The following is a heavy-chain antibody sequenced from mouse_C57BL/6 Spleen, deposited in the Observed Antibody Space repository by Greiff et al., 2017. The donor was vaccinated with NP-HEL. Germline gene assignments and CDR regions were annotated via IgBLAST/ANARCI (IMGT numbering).Heavy chain of an antibody. CDR3: ARNYGPWYFDV. J-gene: IGHJ1*03. CDR2: IYPSDSET. V-gene: IGHV1-61*01. Sequence: VQLQQSGAELVRPGSSVKLSCKASGYTFTSYWMDWVKQRPGQGLEWIGNIYPSDSETHYNQKFKDKATLTVDKSSGTAYMQLSSLTSEDSAVYYCARNYGPWYFDVWGTGTTVTVSS. D-gene: IGHD1-1*01. CDR1: GYTFTSYW.